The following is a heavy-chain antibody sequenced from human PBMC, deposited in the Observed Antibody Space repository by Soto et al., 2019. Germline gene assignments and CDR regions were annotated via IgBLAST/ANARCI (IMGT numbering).Heavy chain of an antibody. Sequence: QVQLAQSGAEEKKPGASVQVSCKASGYTFTSYAMHWVRQAPGQRLEWMGWINAGNGNTKYSQKFQGRVTITRDTSASTAYMELSSLRSEDTAVYYCASSIGYYVIDDYWGQGTLVTVSS. J-gene: IGHJ4*02. CDR2: INAGNGNT. CDR3: ASSIGYYVIDDY. CDR1: GYTFTSYA. V-gene: IGHV1-3*05. D-gene: IGHD3-22*01.